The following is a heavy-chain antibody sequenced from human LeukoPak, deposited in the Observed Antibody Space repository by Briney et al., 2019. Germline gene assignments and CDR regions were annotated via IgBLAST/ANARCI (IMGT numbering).Heavy chain of an antibody. CDR2: ISAYNGNT. CDR3: ARIRDGSLVYFDY. D-gene: IGHD5-24*01. Sequence: ASVKVSCKASGYTFTSYGIIWVRQAPGHGLECLGWISAYNGNTNYAHKLHRRITMTTDTSTSTTYMELRILRSADTAVYYCARIRDGSLVYFDYWGQGTLVTVSS. V-gene: IGHV1-18*01. CDR1: GYTFTSYG. J-gene: IGHJ4*02.